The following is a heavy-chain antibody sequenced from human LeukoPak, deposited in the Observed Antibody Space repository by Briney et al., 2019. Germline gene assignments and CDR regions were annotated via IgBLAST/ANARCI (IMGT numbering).Heavy chain of an antibody. CDR2: IYYSGIT. D-gene: IGHD2-21*01. CDR1: GGSISGYY. CDR3: ARHGYCGAECYTYFDS. V-gene: IGHV4-59*08. Sequence: SGTLSLTCTVSGGSISGYYWSWIRQPPGKGLEWIGYIYYSGITNYNPSLKSRVTISLDTSKSQFSLKLASVTAADTAVYYCARHGYCGAECYTYFDSWGQGTLVSVSS. J-gene: IGHJ4*02.